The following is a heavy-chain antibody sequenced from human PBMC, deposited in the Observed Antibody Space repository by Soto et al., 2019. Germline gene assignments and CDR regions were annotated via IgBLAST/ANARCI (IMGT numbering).Heavy chain of an antibody. Sequence: QVQLVQSGAEVKKPGASVKVSCKASGYTFTSYDINWVRQATGQGLEWMGWMNPNSGNTGYAQKCPGRVTMTRNTSISTAYMELSSLRSEDTAVYYCARSVWGRYRYYYYYGMDVWGQGTTVTVSS. J-gene: IGHJ6*02. D-gene: IGHD3-16*02. CDR2: MNPNSGNT. CDR3: ARSVWGRYRYYYYYGMDV. CDR1: GYTFTSYD. V-gene: IGHV1-8*01.